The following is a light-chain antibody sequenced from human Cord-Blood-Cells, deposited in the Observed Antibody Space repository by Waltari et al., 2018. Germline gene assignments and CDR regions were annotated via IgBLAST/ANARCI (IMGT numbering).Light chain of an antibody. V-gene: IGKV3-11*01. CDR1: QIVSRY. CDR3: QQRSNWPRT. Sequence: IVLTQSPATLSLSPGERATLSCRASQIVSRYLAWYQKKPDQAPRLLIYDASNRATGLPARFSGSGSGTDFTLTISSLEPEDFAVYYCQQRSNWPRTFGQGTKVEIK. J-gene: IGKJ1*01. CDR2: DAS.